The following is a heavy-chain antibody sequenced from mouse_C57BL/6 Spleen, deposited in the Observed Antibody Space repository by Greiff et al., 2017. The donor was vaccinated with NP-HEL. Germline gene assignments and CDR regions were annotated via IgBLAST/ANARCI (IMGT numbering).Heavy chain of an antibody. Sequence: QVQLKQSGPGLVQPSQSLSITCTVSGFSLTSYGVHWVRQSPGKGLEWLGVIWRGGSTDYNAAFISRLSISKDNSKSQVFFKMNSLQADDTAIYYCARNYALYDYDGGFDYWGQGTTLTVSS. CDR3: ARNYALYDYDGGFDY. J-gene: IGHJ2*01. V-gene: IGHV2-2*01. CDR1: GFSLTSYG. D-gene: IGHD2-4*01. CDR2: IWRGGST.